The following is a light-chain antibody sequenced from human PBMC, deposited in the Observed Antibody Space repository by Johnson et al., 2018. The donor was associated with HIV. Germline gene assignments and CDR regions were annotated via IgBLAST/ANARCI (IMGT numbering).Light chain of an antibody. J-gene: IGLJ1*01. CDR3: GTWNSSLRGGF. Sequence: HSVLTQPPSVSAAPGQKVTISCSGSSSNIGNNYVSWYQQLPGTSPKLLIYEKNKRPSGIPDRFSASKSGTSAILDITGLQTGDEADYYCGTWNSSLRGGFFGTGTKVTVL. CDR1: SSNIGNNY. CDR2: EKN. V-gene: IGLV1-51*02.